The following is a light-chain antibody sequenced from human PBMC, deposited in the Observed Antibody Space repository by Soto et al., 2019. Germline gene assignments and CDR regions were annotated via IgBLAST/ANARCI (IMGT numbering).Light chain of an antibody. Sequence: EIVLTQSPATLSLSPGERATLSCRASQRVSSYLAWYQQKPGQAPRLLIYDASNRATGIPARFSGSGSGTDFTLPISSLEPEDFAVYYCQQRSNWPWTFGQGTKVEIK. CDR1: QRVSSY. V-gene: IGKV3-11*01. J-gene: IGKJ1*01. CDR2: DAS. CDR3: QQRSNWPWT.